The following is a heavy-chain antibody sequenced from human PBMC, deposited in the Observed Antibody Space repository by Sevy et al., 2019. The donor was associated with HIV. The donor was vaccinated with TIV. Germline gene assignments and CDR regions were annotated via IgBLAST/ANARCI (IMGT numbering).Heavy chain of an antibody. CDR1: GYSFTSYW. D-gene: IGHD3-22*01. V-gene: IGHV5-51*01. Sequence: GESLKIFCKGSGYSFTSYWIGWVRQMPGKGLEWMGIIYPGDSDTRYSPSFQGQVTISADKSISTAYLQWSSLKASDTAMYYCARYRTYYYDSSGPPGAFDIWGQGTMVTVSS. CDR2: IYPGDSDT. CDR3: ARYRTYYYDSSGPPGAFDI. J-gene: IGHJ3*02.